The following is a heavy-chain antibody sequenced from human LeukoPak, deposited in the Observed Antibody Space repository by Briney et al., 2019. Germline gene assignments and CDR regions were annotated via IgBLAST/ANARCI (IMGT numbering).Heavy chain of an antibody. J-gene: IGHJ4*03. V-gene: IGHV3-23*01. CDR2: ISDSGGRT. Sequence: GGSLRLSCAVSGITLSNYGMSWVRQAPGKGLEWVAGISDSGGRTNYSDSVKGRFTISRDNPKNTLYLQMNSLRAEDTAVYFCAKRGVVIRVILVGFHKEAYYFDSWGQGTTVTVSS. D-gene: IGHD3-22*01. CDR3: AKRGVVIRVILVGFHKEAYYFDS. CDR1: GITLSNYG.